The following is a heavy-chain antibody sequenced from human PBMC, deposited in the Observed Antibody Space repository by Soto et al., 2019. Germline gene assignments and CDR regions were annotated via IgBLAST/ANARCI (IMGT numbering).Heavy chain of an antibody. V-gene: IGHV4-59*01. CDR2: IYYSGST. CDR1: GGSIYSDY. CDR3: ARDVTYCSGGSCHLWFDP. Sequence: SETLSLTCTVSGGSIYSDYWSWIRQPPGRGLEWIGYIYYSGSTNYNPSLKSRVALSIDTSKNQFSLKLNSVTAADTAVYYCARDVTYCSGGSCHLWFDPWGQG. J-gene: IGHJ5*02. D-gene: IGHD2-15*01.